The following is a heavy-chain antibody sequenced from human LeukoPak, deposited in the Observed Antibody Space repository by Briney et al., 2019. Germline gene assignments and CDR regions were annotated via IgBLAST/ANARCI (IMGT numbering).Heavy chain of an antibody. V-gene: IGHV1-2*02. CDR2: INPNSGGT. CDR3: ARDWPKHCSGGSCYSGY. Sequence: ASVKVSCKASGYTFTGYYMHWVRQAPGQGLEWMGWINPNSGGTNYAQKFQGRVTMTTDTSTSTAYMELRSLRSDDTAVYYCARDWPKHCSGGSCYSGYWGQGTLVTVSS. J-gene: IGHJ4*02. D-gene: IGHD2-15*01. CDR1: GYTFTGYY.